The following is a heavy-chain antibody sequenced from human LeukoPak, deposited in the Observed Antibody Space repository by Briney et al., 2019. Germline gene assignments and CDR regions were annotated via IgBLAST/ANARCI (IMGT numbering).Heavy chain of an antibody. D-gene: IGHD6-6*01. J-gene: IGHJ4*02. CDR1: GVSFNDYS. Sequence: SETLSLTCAVYGVSFNDYSWSRIRQPPGEGLEWIGEIDHSGSTNYNPSLQSRVTISVDTSKNQFSLKLSSVTAADTAVYYCARHPEYSSSWGHFDYWGQGTLVTVSS. CDR2: IDHSGST. CDR3: ARHPEYSSSWGHFDY. V-gene: IGHV4-34*01.